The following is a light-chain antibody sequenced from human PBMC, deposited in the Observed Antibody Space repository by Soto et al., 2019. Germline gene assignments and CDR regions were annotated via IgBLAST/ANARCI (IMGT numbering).Light chain of an antibody. CDR2: GVS. J-gene: IGLJ3*02. CDR1: SSNIGAYND. CDR3: RSYAGSQGRWV. V-gene: IGLV2-8*01. Sequence: QSVLTQPPSASGAPGQSVTISCTGTSSNIGAYNDVSWYQQHPGKAPKLMMHGVSKRPSGVPDRFSGSKSGNTASLAVSGLQAEDEADYYCRSYAGSQGRWVFGGGTKVTVL.